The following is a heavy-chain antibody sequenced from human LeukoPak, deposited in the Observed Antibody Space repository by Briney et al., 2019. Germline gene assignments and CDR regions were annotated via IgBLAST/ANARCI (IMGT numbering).Heavy chain of an antibody. CDR1: GFPFSTYT. V-gene: IGHV3-48*04. CDR2: ISSSGLTI. J-gene: IGHJ4*02. CDR3: ARDPSLDY. Sequence: GGSLRLSCAASGFPFSTYTMNWVRQAPGKGLEWVSYISSSGLTIDYADSVKGRFTISRDNAKNSLYLQMNSLRAEHTAVSYCARDPSLDYWGQGTLVTVSS.